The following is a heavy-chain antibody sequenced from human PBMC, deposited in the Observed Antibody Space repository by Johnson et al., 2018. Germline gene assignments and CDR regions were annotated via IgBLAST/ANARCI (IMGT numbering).Heavy chain of an antibody. D-gene: IGHD3-22*01. V-gene: IGHV3-33*01. CDR1: GFTFSSYG. CDR2: IWYDGSNK. Sequence: QVQLVESGGGVVQPGRSLRLSCAASGFTFSSYGMHWVRQAPGKGLEWVAVIWYDGSNKYYADSVKGRFTISRDNSKNTLYLQMNSLRVEDTAVYYCASDWDYHDSSGFAFDIWGQGTMVTVSS. CDR3: ASDWDYHDSSGFAFDI. J-gene: IGHJ3*02.